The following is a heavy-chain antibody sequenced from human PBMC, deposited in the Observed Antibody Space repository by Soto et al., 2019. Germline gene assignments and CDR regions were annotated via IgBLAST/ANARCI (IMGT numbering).Heavy chain of an antibody. Sequence: PGGSLRFSCAASGFSFNIYAMSWVRQAPGKGLEWVSGISGSGDRTHYVDSVKGRFTISRDNVKNTLYLQMNSLRAEDTAVYYCAKASTYEYVWGSFRYYFDHWGQGALVTVSS. V-gene: IGHV3-23*01. CDR1: GFSFNIYA. J-gene: IGHJ4*02. CDR3: AKASTYEYVWGSFRYYFDH. D-gene: IGHD3-16*02. CDR2: ISGSGDRT.